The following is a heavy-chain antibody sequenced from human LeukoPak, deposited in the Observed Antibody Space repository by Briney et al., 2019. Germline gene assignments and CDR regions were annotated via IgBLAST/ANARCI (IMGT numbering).Heavy chain of an antibody. Sequence: GVSLRLSCAASGFSFSSYDVSWVRQAPGKGLEWVSGISDGGSRTYYADSVKGRFTISRDDSKNTLYLQMNSLRAEDTAVYYCAKVQLGIGVDYWGQGTLVTVSS. J-gene: IGHJ4*02. V-gene: IGHV3-23*01. CDR1: GFSFSSYD. CDR3: AKVQLGIGVDY. CDR2: ISDGGSRT. D-gene: IGHD7-27*01.